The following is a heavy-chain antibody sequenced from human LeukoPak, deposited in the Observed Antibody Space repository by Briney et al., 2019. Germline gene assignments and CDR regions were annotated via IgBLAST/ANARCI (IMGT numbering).Heavy chain of an antibody. Sequence: GGSLRLSCAASGFTFSDYYMSWIRPARGKGLEWVSYISSSSSYTNYADSVKGRFTISRDNAKNSLYLQMNSLRAEDTAVYYCARVGYSYGFDYWGQGTLVTVSS. J-gene: IGHJ4*02. V-gene: IGHV3-11*06. CDR2: ISSSSSYT. CDR1: GFTFSDYY. CDR3: ARVGYSYGFDY. D-gene: IGHD5-18*01.